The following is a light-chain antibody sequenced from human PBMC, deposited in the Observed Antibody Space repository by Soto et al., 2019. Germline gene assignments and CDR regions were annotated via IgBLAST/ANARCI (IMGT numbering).Light chain of an antibody. J-gene: IGKJ1*01. CDR3: QQYVTSSPRT. CDR1: HTISSSY. CDR2: GIS. Sequence: EIVLTQSPGTLSLSPGERATLSCRASHTISSSYLAWYQQKPGQAPRLLMYGISRRATGIPDRLSGSGSGTDFTLTITRLEPDDFAVYYCQQYVTSSPRTVGQGTKVDSK. V-gene: IGKV3-20*01.